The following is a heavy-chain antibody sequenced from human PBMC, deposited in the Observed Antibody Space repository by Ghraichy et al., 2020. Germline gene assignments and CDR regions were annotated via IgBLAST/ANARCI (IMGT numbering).Heavy chain of an antibody. CDR1: GGSISSSSYY. V-gene: IGHV4-39*01. Sequence: SETLSLTCTVSGGSISSSSYYWGWIRQPPGKGLEWIGSIYYSGSTYYNPSLKSRVTISVDTSKNQFSLKLSSVTAADTAVYYCARGNDPRYYDVWTCFDYWGQGTLVTVSS. J-gene: IGHJ4*02. CDR3: ARGNDPRYYDVWTCFDY. CDR2: IYYSGST. D-gene: IGHD3-3*01.